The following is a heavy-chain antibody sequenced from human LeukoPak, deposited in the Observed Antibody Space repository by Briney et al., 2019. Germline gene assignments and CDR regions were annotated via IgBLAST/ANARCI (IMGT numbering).Heavy chain of an antibody. J-gene: IGHJ4*02. Sequence: ASVKVSCKASGYTFTSYGISWVRQAPGQGLEWMRWISAYNGNTNYAQKLQGRVTMTTDTSTSTAYMELRSLRSDDTAVYYCARDVTYDSSGYQPNDYWGQGTLVTVSS. CDR2: ISAYNGNT. CDR1: GYTFTSYG. V-gene: IGHV1-18*01. D-gene: IGHD3-22*01. CDR3: ARDVTYDSSGYQPNDY.